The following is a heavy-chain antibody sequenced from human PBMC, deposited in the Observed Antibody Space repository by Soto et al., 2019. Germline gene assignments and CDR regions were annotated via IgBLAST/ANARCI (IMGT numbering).Heavy chain of an antibody. V-gene: IGHV3-30-3*01. CDR1: GFTFSSYA. CDR2: ISYDGSNK. CDR3: ASPLTLYYYYGMDV. Sequence: QVQLVESGGGVVQPGRSLRLSCAASGFTFSSYAMHWVRQAPGKGLEWVAVISYDGSNKYYADSVKGRFTISRDNSKNTLYLQMNSRRAEDTAVYYCASPLTLYYYYGMDVWGQGTTVTVSS. J-gene: IGHJ6*02.